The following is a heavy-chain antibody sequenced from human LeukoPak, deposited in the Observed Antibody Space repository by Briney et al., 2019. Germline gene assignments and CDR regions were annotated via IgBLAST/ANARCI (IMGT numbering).Heavy chain of an antibody. CDR2: INYSGST. V-gene: IGHV4-34*01. Sequence: SETLSLTCAVYGGSFSGYYWSWIRQPPGKGLEWIGEINYSGSTNYNPSLKSRVTISVDTSKNQFSLKLSSVTAADTAVYYCARGGTVLRYFDWLRANYFDYWGQGTLVTVSS. CDR1: GGSFSGYY. CDR3: ARGGTVLRYFDWLRANYFDY. J-gene: IGHJ4*02. D-gene: IGHD3-9*01.